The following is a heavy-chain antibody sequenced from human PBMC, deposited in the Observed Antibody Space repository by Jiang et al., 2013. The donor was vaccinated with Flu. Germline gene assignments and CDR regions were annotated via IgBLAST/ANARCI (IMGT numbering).Heavy chain of an antibody. V-gene: IGHV3-33*01. J-gene: IGHJ5*02. CDR2: IWYDGSNK. Sequence: VQLVESGGGVVQPGRSLRLSCAASGFTFSSYGMHWVRQAPGKGLEWVAVIWYDGSNKYYADSVKGRFTISRDNSKNTLYLQMNSLRAEDTAVYYCARGPHIVATHNWFDPWGQGTLVTVSS. CDR3: ARGPHIVATHNWFDP. D-gene: IGHD5-12*01. CDR1: GFTFSSYG.